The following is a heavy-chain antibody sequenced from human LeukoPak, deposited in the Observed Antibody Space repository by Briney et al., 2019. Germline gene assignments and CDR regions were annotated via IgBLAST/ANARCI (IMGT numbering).Heavy chain of an antibody. V-gene: IGHV3-74*01. CDR2: INIDGTST. J-gene: IGHJ4*02. CDR3: ARGSSDWYGIDY. D-gene: IGHD6-19*01. CDR1: GFTFSNYW. Sequence: GGSLRLSCAASGFTFSNYWMHWVRLVPGKGLVCVSRINIDGTSTSYADSVKGRFTISRDNAKNALYLLMNSLRAEDTAVYYCARGSSDWYGIDYWGQGALVNVSS.